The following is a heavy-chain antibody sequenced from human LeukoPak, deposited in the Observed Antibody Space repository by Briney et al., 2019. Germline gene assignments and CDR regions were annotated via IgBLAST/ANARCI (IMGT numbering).Heavy chain of an antibody. CDR3: ARDGYNFGYNWFDP. D-gene: IGHD5-24*01. Sequence: GGSLRLSCAASGFTFSSYSMNWVRQAPGRGLEYVSAISSNGGSTYYANSVKGRFTISRDNSKNTLYLQMGSLRAEDMAVYYCARDGYNFGYNWFDPWGQGTLVTVSS. CDR2: ISSNGGST. V-gene: IGHV3-64*01. CDR1: GFTFSSYS. J-gene: IGHJ5*02.